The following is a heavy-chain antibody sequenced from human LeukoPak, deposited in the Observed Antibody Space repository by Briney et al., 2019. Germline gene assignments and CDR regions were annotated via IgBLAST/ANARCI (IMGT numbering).Heavy chain of an antibody. CDR3: ARGTQGYSSSWYDY. V-gene: IGHV3-64*01. CDR2: ISSNGGST. Sequence: PGGSLRLSCAASGFTFSSYAMHWVRQAPGKGLEYVSAISSNGGSTYYANSVKGRFTISRDNSKNTLYLQMGSLRTEDMAVYYCARGTQGYSSSWYDYWGQGTLVTASS. CDR1: GFTFSSYA. D-gene: IGHD6-13*01. J-gene: IGHJ4*02.